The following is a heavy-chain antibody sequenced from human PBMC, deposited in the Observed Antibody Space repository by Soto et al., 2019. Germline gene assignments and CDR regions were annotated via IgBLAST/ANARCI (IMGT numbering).Heavy chain of an antibody. CDR2: ISAYNGNT. Sequence: QVQLVQSGAEVKKPGASVKVSCKASGYTFTSYGIIWVRQAPGQGLEWMGWISAYNGNTNYAQKLQGRVTMTTDTSTSTAYMELRSLRSDDTAVYYCATGGYCSGGSCYTLSSYYYYGMDVWGQGTTVTVSS. CDR1: GYTFTSYG. CDR3: ATGGYCSGGSCYTLSSYYYYGMDV. J-gene: IGHJ6*02. V-gene: IGHV1-18*04. D-gene: IGHD2-15*01.